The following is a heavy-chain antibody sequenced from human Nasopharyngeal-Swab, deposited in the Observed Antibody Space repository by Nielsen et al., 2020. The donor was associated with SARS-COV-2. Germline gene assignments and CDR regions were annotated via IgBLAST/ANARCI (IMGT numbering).Heavy chain of an antibody. D-gene: IGHD2-2*01. CDR1: GYTFTSYT. J-gene: IGHJ6*02. V-gene: IGHV7-4-1*02. Sequence: ASVTVSCKASGYTFTSYTMNWVRQAPGQGLEWMGWINTNTGNPTYAQGFPGRFVFSLDTSVSPAYLQISSLKAEDTAVYYCARHPPILGYCSSTSCLHYYYYGMDVWGHGTTVTVSS. CDR2: INTNTGNP. CDR3: ARHPPILGYCSSTSCLHYYYYGMDV.